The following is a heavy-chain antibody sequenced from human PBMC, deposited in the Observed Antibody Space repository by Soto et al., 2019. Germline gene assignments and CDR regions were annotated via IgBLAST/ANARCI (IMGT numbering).Heavy chain of an antibody. Sequence: QVQLRESGPGLVKASETLSLTCSVSGGSVSSPSYYWSWIRQPPGKGLEWIGYIYYNESHNYNPSLKSRVTMSVDTSKNQFSLKLSSVNAADTAVYYCALLPPYYYESSGWGQGTLVTVSS. CDR3: ALLPPYYYESSG. CDR2: IYYNESH. V-gene: IGHV4-61*01. D-gene: IGHD3-22*01. J-gene: IGHJ4*02. CDR1: GGSVSSPSYY.